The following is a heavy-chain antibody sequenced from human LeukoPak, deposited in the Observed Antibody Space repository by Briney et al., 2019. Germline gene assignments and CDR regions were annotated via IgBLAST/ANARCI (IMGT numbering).Heavy chain of an antibody. CDR1: GASVSSGNYY. CDR2: IYTSGSI. Sequence: SQTLSLTCTVSGASVSSGNYYWSWIRQPAGKRLEWIGRIYTSGSINYNPSLKSRVTISVDTSKNQFSLKLSSVTAADTAVYYCARDSVVVGFDYWGQGTLVTVSS. CDR3: ARDSVVVGFDY. D-gene: IGHD2-15*01. V-gene: IGHV4-61*02. J-gene: IGHJ4*02.